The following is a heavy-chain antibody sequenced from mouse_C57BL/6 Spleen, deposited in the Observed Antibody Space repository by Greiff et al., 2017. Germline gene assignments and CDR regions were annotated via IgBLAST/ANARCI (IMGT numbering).Heavy chain of an antibody. V-gene: IGHV1-82*01. CDR2: IYPGDGDT. D-gene: IGHD2-5*01. Sequence: VQLQQSGPELVKPGASVKISCKASGYAFSSSWMNWVKQRPGKGLEWIGRIYPGDGDTNYNGKFKGKATLTADKSSSTAYMQLSSLTSEDPAVYLCARQHYSNYPYWYFDVWGTGTTVTVSS. CDR1: GYAFSSSW. J-gene: IGHJ1*03. CDR3: ARQHYSNYPYWYFDV.